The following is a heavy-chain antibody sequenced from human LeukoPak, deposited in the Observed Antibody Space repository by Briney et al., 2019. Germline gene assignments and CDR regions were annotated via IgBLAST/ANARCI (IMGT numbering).Heavy chain of an antibody. J-gene: IGHJ4*02. CDR3: AKEKYYYDSSGY. CDR2: ISGSGGST. Sequence: GGSLRPSCAASGFTFSSYAMSWVRQAPGKGLEWVSAISGSGGSTCYADSVKGRFTISRDDSKNTLYLQMNSLRAEDTAVYYCAKEKYYYDSSGYWGQGTLVTVSS. D-gene: IGHD3-22*01. CDR1: GFTFSSYA. V-gene: IGHV3-23*01.